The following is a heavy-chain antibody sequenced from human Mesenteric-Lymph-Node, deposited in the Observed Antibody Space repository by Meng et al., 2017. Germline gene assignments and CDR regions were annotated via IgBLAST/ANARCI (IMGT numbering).Heavy chain of an antibody. V-gene: IGHV3-21*01. CDR2: ISSTTINI. J-gene: IGHJ4*02. D-gene: IGHD3-9*01. CDR3: ARGNYVILTAYYPYYFDY. Sequence: GGSLRLSFAPSGFTFSSYGMNWVRRAPGKGLEWVSSISSTTINIYQADSVRGRFTISRDNAKNSLYLQMNSLRAEDTAVYYCARGNYVILTAYYPYYFDYWGQGTLVTVSS. CDR1: GFTFSSYG.